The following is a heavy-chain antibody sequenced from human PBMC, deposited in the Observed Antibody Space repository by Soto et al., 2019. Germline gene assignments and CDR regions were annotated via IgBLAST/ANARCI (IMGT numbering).Heavy chain of an antibody. CDR1: GGPISSYY. CDR3: ARGNSGFYHYYMDV. J-gene: IGHJ6*03. CDR2: IYYSGST. Sequence: PSETLSLTCTVSGGPISSYYWSWIRQPPGKGLEWIGDIYYSGSTNYNPSLKSRVTISVDTSKNQFSLKLSSVTAADTAVYYCARGNSGFYHYYMDVWGKGTTVTVSS. D-gene: IGHD5-12*01. V-gene: IGHV4-59*01.